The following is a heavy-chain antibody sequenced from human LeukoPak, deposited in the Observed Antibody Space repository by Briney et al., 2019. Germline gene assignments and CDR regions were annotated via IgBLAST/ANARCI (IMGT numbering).Heavy chain of an antibody. D-gene: IGHD4-17*01. Sequence: SVKVSCKASGGTFSSYAISWVRQAPGQGLEWMGGIIPIFGTANYAQKFQGRVTITADESTSTAYMELSSLRSEDTAVYCCARGSHDYGDPNGDYWGQGTLVTVSS. J-gene: IGHJ4*02. CDR3: ARGSHDYGDPNGDY. CDR1: GGTFSSYA. CDR2: IIPIFGTA. V-gene: IGHV1-69*01.